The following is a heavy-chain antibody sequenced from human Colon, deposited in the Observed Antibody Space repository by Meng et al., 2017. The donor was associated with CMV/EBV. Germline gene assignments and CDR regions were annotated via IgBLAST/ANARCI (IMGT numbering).Heavy chain of an antibody. CDR2: ISKSDTYI. V-gene: IGHV3-21*01. Sequence: DVQLVESGGGLVKPGGFLRLSCEVSGFPFSDYSMNWFRQAPGKGLEWVSSISKSDTYIFYKDSVKGRFTISRDNARNSVYLQMNSLRVEDTAVYYCVTYAQEASFEYWGQGTLVTGLL. D-gene: IGHD3-16*01. CDR3: VTYAQEASFEY. CDR1: GFPFSDYS. J-gene: IGHJ4*02.